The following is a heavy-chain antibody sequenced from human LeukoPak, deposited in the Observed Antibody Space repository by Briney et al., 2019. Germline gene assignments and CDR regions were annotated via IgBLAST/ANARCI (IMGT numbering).Heavy chain of an antibody. CDR3: AKWLTQYHYFMDV. D-gene: IGHD6-19*01. CDR2: IKQDGSEK. J-gene: IGHJ6*03. V-gene: IGHV3-7*01. CDR1: GFTFSSYA. Sequence: PGGSLRLSCAASGFTFSSYAMSWVRQAPGKGLEWVANIKQDGSEKDYVDSVKGRFTISRDNAKNSLYLQMNSLTAEDTAVYYCAKWLTQYHYFMDVWGKGTTVTISS.